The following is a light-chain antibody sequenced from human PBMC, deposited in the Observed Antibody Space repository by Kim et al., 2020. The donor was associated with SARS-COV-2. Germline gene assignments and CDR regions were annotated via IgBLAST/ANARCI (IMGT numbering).Light chain of an antibody. CDR2: DTS. Sequence: DIQMTQSPSSLSASIGDKVTITCRASEDARTWLAWYQQKPGEAPKSLIYDTSSLQSGVPSRFSASGWGKDFTLTISGLQPEDFAIYYCQQYHASPPTFGQGTRLEIK. V-gene: IGKV1D-16*01. J-gene: IGKJ5*01. CDR3: QQYHASPPT. CDR1: EDARTW.